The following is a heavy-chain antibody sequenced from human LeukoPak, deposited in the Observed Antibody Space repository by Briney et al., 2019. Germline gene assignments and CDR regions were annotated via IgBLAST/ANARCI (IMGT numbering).Heavy chain of an antibody. CDR1: GFTFDDYA. CDR2: ISWNSGSI. D-gene: IGHD1-26*01. J-gene: IGHJ5*02. CDR3: AKGYSGSYYNWFDP. Sequence: GRSLRLSCAASGFTFDDYAMHWVRQAPGKGLEWVSGISWNSGSIGYADSVKGRFTISRDNAKNSLYLQMNSLRAEDTALYYCAKGYSGSYYNWFDPWGQGTLVTVSS. V-gene: IGHV3-9*01.